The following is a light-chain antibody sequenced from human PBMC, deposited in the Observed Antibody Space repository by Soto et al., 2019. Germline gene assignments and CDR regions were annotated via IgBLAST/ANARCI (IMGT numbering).Light chain of an antibody. CDR2: DAS. Sequence: EIGLTQSPGTLCLAPGERGTLSWRVSQSVSSSYLAWYQQKPGQAPRLLIYDASNRATGIPARFSGSGSGPDFSLTISSLEPEDFAVYSCQQRSSWPLTFGGGTQVDI. CDR3: QQRSSWPLT. CDR1: QSVSSSY. V-gene: IGKV3D-20*02. J-gene: IGKJ4*01.